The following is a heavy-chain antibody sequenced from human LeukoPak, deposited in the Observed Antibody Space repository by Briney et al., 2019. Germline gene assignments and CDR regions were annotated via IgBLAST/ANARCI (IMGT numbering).Heavy chain of an antibody. V-gene: IGHV1-18*01. D-gene: IGHD1-26*01. CDR1: GYTFTSYG. CDR2: ISAYNGNT. J-gene: IGHJ4*02. CDR3: AREMPGVGATVI. Sequence: ASVKVSCKASGYTFTSYGISWVRQAPGQGLEWMGWISAYNGNTNYAQKLQGRVTMTTDTSTSTAYMELSRLRSDDTAVYYCAREMPGVGATVIWGQGTLVTVSS.